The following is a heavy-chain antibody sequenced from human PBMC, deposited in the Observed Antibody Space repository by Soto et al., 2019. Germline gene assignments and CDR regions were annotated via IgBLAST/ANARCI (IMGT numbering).Heavy chain of an antibody. V-gene: IGHV4-34*01. CDR3: ARGITIFGVVRKSWFDP. CDR2: INHSGST. J-gene: IGHJ5*02. CDR1: GGSFSGYY. Sequence: LSLTCAVYGGSFSGYYWSWIRQPPGKGLEWIGEINHSGSTNYNPSLKSRVTISVDTSKNQFSLKLSSVTAADTAVYYCARGITIFGVVRKSWFDPWGQGTLVTVSS. D-gene: IGHD3-3*01.